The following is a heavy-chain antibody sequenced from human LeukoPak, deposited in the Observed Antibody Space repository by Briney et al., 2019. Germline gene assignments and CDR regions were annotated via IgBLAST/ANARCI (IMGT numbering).Heavy chain of an antibody. Sequence: GGSLRLSCAASGFTFSSYAMSWVRQAPGKGLEWVSAISGSGGSTYYADSVKGRFTISRDNAKNSLYLQMNSLRAEDTAVYYCARVFVGMIDYWGQGTLVTVSS. CDR2: ISGSGGST. D-gene: IGHD1-14*01. CDR1: GFTFSSYA. CDR3: ARVFVGMIDY. V-gene: IGHV3-23*01. J-gene: IGHJ4*02.